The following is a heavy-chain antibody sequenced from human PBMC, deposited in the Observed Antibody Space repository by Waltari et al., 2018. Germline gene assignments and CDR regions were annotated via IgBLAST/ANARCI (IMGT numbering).Heavy chain of an antibody. CDR3: ARDLSFQCGGDCSYFDL. V-gene: IGHV1-2*02. CDR2: INPNSGGT. J-gene: IGHJ2*01. CDR1: GYTFTNYY. D-gene: IGHD2-21*02. Sequence: QVQLVQSGAEVKKPGASVKVSCKASGYTFTNYYMHWVRQAPGQGLEWVGWINPNSGGTHYAQNFQGRVTMTRDTSISTTYMELNRLGSDDTALYYCARDLSFQCGGDCSYFDLWGRGTLVTVSS.